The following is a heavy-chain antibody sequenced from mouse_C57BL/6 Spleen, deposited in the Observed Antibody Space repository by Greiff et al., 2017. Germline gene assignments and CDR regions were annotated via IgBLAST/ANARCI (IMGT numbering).Heavy chain of an antibody. CDR3: TRYYYGSSPHWYFDV. V-gene: IGHV14-1*01. CDR1: GFNIKDYY. D-gene: IGHD1-1*01. J-gene: IGHJ1*03. CDR2: IDPEDGDT. Sequence: VQLQQSGAELVRPGASVKLSCTASGFNIKDYYMHWVKQRPEQGLEWIGRIDPEDGDTEYAPKFQGKATMTADTSSNTAYLQRSSLTSEDTAVYYCTRYYYGSSPHWYFDVWGTGTTVTVSS.